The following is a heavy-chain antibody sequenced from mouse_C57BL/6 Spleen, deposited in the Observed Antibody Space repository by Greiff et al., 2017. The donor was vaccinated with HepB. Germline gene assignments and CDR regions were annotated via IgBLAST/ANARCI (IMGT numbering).Heavy chain of an antibody. CDR2: INPNNGGT. CDR1: GYTFTDYN. J-gene: IGHJ3*01. V-gene: IGHV1-22*01. D-gene: IGHD2-4*01. Sequence: EVKLQESGPELVKPGASVKMSCKASGYTFTDYNMHWVKQSHGKSLEWIGYINPNNGGTSYNQKFKGKATLTVNKSSSTAYMELRSLTSEDSAVYYCARGGLQAWFAYWGQGTLVTVSA. CDR3: ARGGLQAWFAY.